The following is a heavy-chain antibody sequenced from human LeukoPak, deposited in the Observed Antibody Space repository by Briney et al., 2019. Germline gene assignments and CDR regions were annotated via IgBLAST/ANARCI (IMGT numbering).Heavy chain of an antibody. V-gene: IGHV4-59*12. CDR3: AKLPGPYGDYVGY. D-gene: IGHD4-17*01. J-gene: IGHJ4*02. CDR1: GGSIRSYY. CDR2: IYYSGST. Sequence: SETLSLTCIVSGGSIRSYYWSWIRQPPGQGLEWIGYIYYSGSTNYNPSLKSRVTISVDTSKNQFSLKLSSVTAADTAVYYCAKLPGPYGDYVGYWGQGTLVTVSS.